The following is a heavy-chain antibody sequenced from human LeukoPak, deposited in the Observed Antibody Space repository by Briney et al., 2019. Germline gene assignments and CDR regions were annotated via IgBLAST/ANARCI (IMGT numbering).Heavy chain of an antibody. J-gene: IGHJ4*02. CDR3: ARGRYGSGRTGYYFDY. Sequence: SETLSLTCAVSGGSISSGGYSWSWIRQPPGKGLEWIGYIYHSGSTYYNPSLKSRVTISVDRSKNQFSLKLSSVTAADTAVYYCARGRYGSGRTGYYFDYWGQGTLVTVSS. CDR2: IYHSGST. CDR1: GGSISSGGYS. D-gene: IGHD3-10*01. V-gene: IGHV4-30-2*01.